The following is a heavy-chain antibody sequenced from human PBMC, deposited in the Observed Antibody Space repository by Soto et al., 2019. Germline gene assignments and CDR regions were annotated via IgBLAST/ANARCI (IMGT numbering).Heavy chain of an antibody. CDR2: VIHTGRT. V-gene: IGHV4-34*12. J-gene: IGHJ5*01. CDR1: ARSFSGYY. D-gene: IGHD4-4*01. CDR3: ATVVIPGTRHTDFDS. Sequence: SETLSLTCSVYARSFSGYYWSWIRQSPGEGLEWIGEVIHTGRTNYNPSLKSRVAMSIDTSKNQFSLNLTSVTATDTAVSYCATVVIPGTRHTDFDSRGQGVSVTVS.